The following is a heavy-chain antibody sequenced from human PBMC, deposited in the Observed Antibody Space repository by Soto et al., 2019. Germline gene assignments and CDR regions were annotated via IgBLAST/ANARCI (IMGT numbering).Heavy chain of an antibody. CDR2: ISSGSKTI. Sequence: TGGSLRLSCAASGFTFSSYAMSWVRQAPGKGLELVSYISSGSKTIYYADSVQGRFTVSRDNAKNSQYLQMSSLTDEDTAVYYCAREDILGVRSFDYWGRGTLVTVSS. V-gene: IGHV3-48*02. D-gene: IGHD3-10*01. CDR1: GFTFSSYA. CDR3: AREDILGVRSFDY. J-gene: IGHJ4*02.